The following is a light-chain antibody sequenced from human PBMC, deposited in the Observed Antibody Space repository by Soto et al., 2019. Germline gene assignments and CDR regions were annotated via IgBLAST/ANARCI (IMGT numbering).Light chain of an antibody. J-gene: IGKJ1*01. CDR1: QSIRSRS. CDR3: QLYGDSPWT. CDR2: DAS. Sequence: EIVLTQSPATLSLSPGDRASLSCRASQSIRSRSLAWYQQKPGQAPRLVLYDASTRTTGFPDRFSGSGSGTDFTLTISRLEPEDFAVYYCQLYGDSPWTFGQGTK. V-gene: IGKV3-20*01.